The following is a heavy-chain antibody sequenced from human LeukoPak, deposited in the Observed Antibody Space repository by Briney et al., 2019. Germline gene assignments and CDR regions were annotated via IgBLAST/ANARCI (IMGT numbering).Heavy chain of an antibody. J-gene: IGHJ3*02. Sequence: PGGSLRLSCAASGFTFSSYWMSWVRQAPGKGLEWVSSINLNSDYIHYADSLKGRFTISRDNAKSSLYLQMKSLRAEDTAVYYCAREGAITVTYAFDIWGLGTLVTVSS. CDR3: AREGAITVTYAFDI. D-gene: IGHD4-17*01. V-gene: IGHV3-21*01. CDR1: GFTFSSYW. CDR2: INLNSDYI.